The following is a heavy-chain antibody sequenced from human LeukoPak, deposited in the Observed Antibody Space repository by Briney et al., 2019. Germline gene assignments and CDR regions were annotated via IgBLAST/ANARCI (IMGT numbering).Heavy chain of an antibody. J-gene: IGHJ6*04. CDR1: GFTFSSYE. CDR3: GELGITMIGGV. CDR2: ISSSGSTT. V-gene: IGHV3-48*03. D-gene: IGHD3-10*02. Sequence: GGSLTLSCVASGFTFSSYEMNWLRQAPGNGLEWVSNISSSGSTTYSADSVKGRFTISRDNAKNPLYLQMSSLRAEDTAVYYCGELGITMIGGVWGKGTTVTISS.